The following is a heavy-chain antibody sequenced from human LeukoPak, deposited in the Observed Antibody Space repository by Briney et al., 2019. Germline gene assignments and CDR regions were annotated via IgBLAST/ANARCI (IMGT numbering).Heavy chain of an antibody. CDR3: AREAVLSIAARYYFDY. CDR2: INPTGGST. Sequence: ASVKVSCKASGYTFPSYFMHWVRQAPGQGLEWMGIINPTGGSTTYAQKFQGRVTIIADESTSTAYMELSSLRSEDTAVYYCAREAVLSIAARYYFDYWGQGTLVTVSS. V-gene: IGHV1-46*01. CDR1: GYTFPSYF. D-gene: IGHD6-6*01. J-gene: IGHJ4*02.